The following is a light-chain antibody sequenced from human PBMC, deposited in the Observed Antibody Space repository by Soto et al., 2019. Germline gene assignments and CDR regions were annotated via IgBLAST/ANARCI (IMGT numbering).Light chain of an antibody. V-gene: IGKV2-30*01. CDR1: ESLVFTDGNTY. CDR2: KVS. CDR3: MQGTNWHPN. J-gene: IGKJ2*01. Sequence: DVVMSQSPLTLPVTLGQPASISCRSSESLVFTDGNTYLSWFQQRPGQSPRRLIYKVSKRDSGVTDRFSGSGSAADFTLEISRVEAEDVGVYYCMQGTNWHPNFGQGTKVDI.